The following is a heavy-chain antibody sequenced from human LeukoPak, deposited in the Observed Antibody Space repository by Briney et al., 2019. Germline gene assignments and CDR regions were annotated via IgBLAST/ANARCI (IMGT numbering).Heavy chain of an antibody. CDR2: IYHTGSV. Sequence: PSQTLSLTCAVSGGSINSDYWWTWVRQSPGKGLEWIGEIYHTGSVNYNLSLESRVTISRVRSKNQFSLMLRSVTAADTAVYYCARGGRWLRFFPFDYWGQGTLVTVSS. CDR1: GGSINSDYW. CDR3: ARGGRWLRFFPFDY. D-gene: IGHD5-12*01. V-gene: IGHV4-4*02. J-gene: IGHJ4*02.